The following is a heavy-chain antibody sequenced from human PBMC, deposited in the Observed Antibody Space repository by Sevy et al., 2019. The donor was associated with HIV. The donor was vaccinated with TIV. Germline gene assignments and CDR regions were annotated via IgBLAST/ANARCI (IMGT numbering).Heavy chain of an antibody. CDR3: VRAIQSEGSF. V-gene: IGHV3-7*04. Sequence: GGSLGLSCAASGFSLETYWLNWVRQPPGNQLEWVANIKEDDTVKYYVDSVKGRFTIFRDNGRNLVYLVMNNLRVGDTARYYCVRAIQSEGSFWGQGTLVTVSS. CDR1: GFSLETYW. D-gene: IGHD2-2*02. J-gene: IGHJ4*02. CDR2: IKEDDTVK.